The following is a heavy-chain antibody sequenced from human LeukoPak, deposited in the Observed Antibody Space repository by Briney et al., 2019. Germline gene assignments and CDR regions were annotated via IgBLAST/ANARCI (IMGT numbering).Heavy chain of an antibody. D-gene: IGHD3-10*01. CDR1: GPSVSSGSYY. CDR3: AREEGVRGVPLFDP. Sequence: PSETLSLTCTVSGPSVSSGSYYWSWIRQPPGKGLEWIGYIYYSGSTNYNPSLKSRVTISVDTSKNQFSLKLSSVTAADTAVYYCAREEGVRGVPLFDPWGQGTLVTVSS. J-gene: IGHJ5*02. V-gene: IGHV4-61*01. CDR2: IYYSGST.